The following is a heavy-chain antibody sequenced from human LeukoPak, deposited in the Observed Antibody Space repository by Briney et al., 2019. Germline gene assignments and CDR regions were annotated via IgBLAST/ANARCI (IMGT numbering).Heavy chain of an antibody. Sequence: SETLSLTCTVSGGSISSYDWSWLRPPPTPGLEWIGYIYYSGSTNYNPSLKSRVTISVDTSKNQFSLKLSSVTAADTAVYYCARSLRNWFDPWGQGTLVTVSS. V-gene: IGHV4-59*01. CDR2: IYYSGST. CDR3: ARSLRNWFDP. CDR1: GGSISSYD. J-gene: IGHJ5*02.